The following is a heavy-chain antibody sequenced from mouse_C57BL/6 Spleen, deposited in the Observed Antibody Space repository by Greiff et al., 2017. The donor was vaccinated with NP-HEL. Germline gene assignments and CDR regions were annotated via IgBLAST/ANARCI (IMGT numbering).Heavy chain of an antibody. D-gene: IGHD1-1*01. Sequence: EVKLVESEGGLVQPGSSMKLSCTASGFTFSDYYMAWVRQVPEKGLEWVANINYDGSSTYYLDSLKSRFIISRDNAKNILYLQMSSLKSEDTATYYGAREDYDSSYPGGYFDVWGTGTTVTVSS. J-gene: IGHJ1*03. CDR2: INYDGSST. CDR3: AREDYDSSYPGGYFDV. CDR1: GFTFSDYY. V-gene: IGHV5-16*01.